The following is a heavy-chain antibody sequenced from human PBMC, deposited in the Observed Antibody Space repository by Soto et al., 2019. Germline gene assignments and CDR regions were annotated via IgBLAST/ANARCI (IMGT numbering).Heavy chain of an antibody. D-gene: IGHD3-22*01. CDR2: IIPILGIA. CDR3: ALGGGMIVVVTFDY. CDR1: GGTFSSYT. V-gene: IGHV1-69*02. Sequence: QVQLVQSGAEVKKPGSSVKVSCKASGGTFSSYTISWVRQAPGQGLEWMGRIIPILGIANYAQKFQGRVTITEDKSTSTAYMELSSLRSEDTAVYYCALGGGMIVVVTFDYWGQGTLVTVSS. J-gene: IGHJ4*02.